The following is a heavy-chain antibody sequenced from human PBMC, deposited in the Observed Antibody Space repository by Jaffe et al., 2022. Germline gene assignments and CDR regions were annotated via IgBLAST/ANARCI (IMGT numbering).Heavy chain of an antibody. V-gene: IGHV3-20*01. CDR2: INWNGGST. CDR1: GFTFDDYG. Sequence: EVQLVESGGGVVRPGGSLRLSCAASGFTFDDYGMSWVRQAPGKGLEWVSGINWNGGSTGYADSVKGRFTISRDNAKNSLYLQMNSLRAEDTALYHCARDRRNRVYSGYDPLDYWGQGTLVTVSS. J-gene: IGHJ4*02. CDR3: ARDRRNRVYSGYDPLDY. D-gene: IGHD5-12*01.